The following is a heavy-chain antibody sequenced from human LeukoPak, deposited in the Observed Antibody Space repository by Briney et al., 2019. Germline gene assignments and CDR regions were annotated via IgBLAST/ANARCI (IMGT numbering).Heavy chain of an antibody. CDR2: ISYDGSNK. Sequence: PGRSLRLSCAASGFTFSSYAMHWVRQAPGKGLEWVAVISYDGSNKYYADSVKGRFTISRDNSKNTLYLQMSSLRAEDTAVYYCAKGDSSSWYFDYWGQGTLVTVSS. V-gene: IGHV3-30*04. D-gene: IGHD6-13*01. CDR3: AKGDSSSWYFDY. CDR1: GFTFSSYA. J-gene: IGHJ4*02.